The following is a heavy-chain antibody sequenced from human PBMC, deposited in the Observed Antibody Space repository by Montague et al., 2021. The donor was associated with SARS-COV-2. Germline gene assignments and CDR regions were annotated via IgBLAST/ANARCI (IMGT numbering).Heavy chain of an antibody. D-gene: IGHD6-6*01. CDR3: AGSSIAGGQHWFDP. V-gene: IGHV4-4*02. CDR2: IFHSGNT. J-gene: IGHJ5*02. Sequence: SETLSLTCAVSGASISSSNWWSWVRQPPGKGLEWIGEIFHSGNTNYNPSRKSRVTISIDKSKNQFSLKLRSVTAADTAIYFCAGSSIAGGQHWFDPWGQGSLVTVSS. CDR1: GASISSSNW.